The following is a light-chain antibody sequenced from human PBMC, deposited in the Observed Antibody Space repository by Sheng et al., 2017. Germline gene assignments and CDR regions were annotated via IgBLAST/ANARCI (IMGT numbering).Light chain of an antibody. CDR3: GTWDNSLSAGI. Sequence: QSVLTQTPSVSAAPGQKVTISCSGSSSNIGKNYVSWYQQLPGTAPKLLIFQNDKRPSGIPDRFSGSKSGTSATLGIAGLQTGDEADYYCGTWDNSLSAGIFAGGTKLTVL. CDR2: QND. V-gene: IGLV1-51*02. J-gene: IGLJ2*01. CDR1: SSNIGKNY.